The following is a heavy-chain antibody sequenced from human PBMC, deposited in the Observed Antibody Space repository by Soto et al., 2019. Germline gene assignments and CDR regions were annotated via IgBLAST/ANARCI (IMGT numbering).Heavy chain of an antibody. J-gene: IGHJ4*02. V-gene: IGHV4-39*01. CDR2: IYYSGST. Sequence: PSETLSLTCTVSGGSISSSSYYWGWIRQPPGKGLEWIGSIYYSGSTYYNPSLKRRVTISVDTSKNQFSLRLSSVTAADTAVYYCASEYFYDFNADTSGYFDYWGQGALVTVSS. CDR1: GGSISSSSYY. CDR3: ASEYFYDFNADTSGYFDY. D-gene: IGHD3-22*01.